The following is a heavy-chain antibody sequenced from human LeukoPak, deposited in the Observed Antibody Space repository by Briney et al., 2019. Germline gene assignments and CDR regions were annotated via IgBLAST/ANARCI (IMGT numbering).Heavy chain of an antibody. V-gene: IGHV4-39*01. CDR1: GGSISSSSYY. J-gene: IGHJ4*02. CDR2: IYYSGST. D-gene: IGHD1-26*01. Sequence: SETLSLTCTVSGGSISSSSYYWGWIRQPPEKGLEWIGSIYYSGSTYYNPSLKSRVTISVDTSKDQFSLKLSSVTAADTAVYYCARHVRGSYQGGLDYWGQGTLVTVSS. CDR3: ARHVRGSYQGGLDY.